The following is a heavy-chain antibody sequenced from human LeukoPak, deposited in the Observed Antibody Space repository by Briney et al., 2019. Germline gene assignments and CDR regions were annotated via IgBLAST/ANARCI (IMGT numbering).Heavy chain of an antibody. J-gene: IGHJ4*02. CDR2: IIPIFGTA. CDR1: GGTYSSYA. Sequence: SVKVSCKASGGTYSSYAISWVRQAPGQGLEWMGRIIPIFGTANYAQKFKGRVTITTDESTSTAYMELSSLRSEDTAVYYCAKQRYSYGQYYFDYWGQGTLVTVSS. V-gene: IGHV1-69*05. D-gene: IGHD5-18*01. CDR3: AKQRYSYGQYYFDY.